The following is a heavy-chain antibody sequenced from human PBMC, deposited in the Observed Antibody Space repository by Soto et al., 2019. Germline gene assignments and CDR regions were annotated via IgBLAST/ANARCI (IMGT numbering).Heavy chain of an antibody. J-gene: IGHJ5*02. CDR1: GGSISSGCYS. CDR2: IYHSGST. CDR3: VPSNWFDP. V-gene: IGHV4-30-2*01. Sequence: SETLSLTCSVSGGSISSGCYSWSWIRQPPGKGLEWIGYIYHSGSTYYNPSLKSRVTISVDTSKNQFSLKLSSVTAADTAVYYCVPSNWFDPWGQGTLVTVSS.